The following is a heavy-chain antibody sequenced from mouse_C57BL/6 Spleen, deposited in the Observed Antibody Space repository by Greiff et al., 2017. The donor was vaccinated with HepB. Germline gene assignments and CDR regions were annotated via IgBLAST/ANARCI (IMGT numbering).Heavy chain of an antibody. Sequence: EVKVVESGGGLVQPKGSLKLSCAASGFSFNTYAMNWVRQAPGKGLEWVARIRSKSNNYATYYADSVKDRFTISRDDSESMLYLQMNNLKTEDTAMYYCVRQSSGSWFAYWGQGTLVTVSA. CDR2: IRSKSNNYAT. D-gene: IGHD3-2*02. CDR1: GFSFNTYA. J-gene: IGHJ3*01. CDR3: VRQSSGSWFAY. V-gene: IGHV10-1*01.